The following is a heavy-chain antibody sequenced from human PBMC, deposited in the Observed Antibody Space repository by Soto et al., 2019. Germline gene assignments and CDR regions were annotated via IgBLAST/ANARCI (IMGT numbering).Heavy chain of an antibody. V-gene: IGHV1-18*01. CDR3: VRDLATMDV. Sequence: QVQLVQSGAEVKKPGASVKVSCKASGYTFTSYGISWVRQAPGKGLEWMGWITAYNGNTNYAQKVQRIVTMTTDTSTSTAYMELRSMRSDDTAVYYCVRDLATMDVWGQGTTVTVSS. J-gene: IGHJ6*02. CDR1: GYTFTSYG. CDR2: ITAYNGNT.